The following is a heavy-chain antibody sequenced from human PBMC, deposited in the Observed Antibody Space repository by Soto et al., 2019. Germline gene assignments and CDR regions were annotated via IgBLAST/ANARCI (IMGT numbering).Heavy chain of an antibody. D-gene: IGHD6-19*01. V-gene: IGHV3-53*01. CDR1: GFTVSSKY. CDR3: VQTTGWPGFDF. Sequence: EVQLVESGGGLIQPGGSLRLSCAASGFTVSSKYMTWVRQAPGKGLEWVSVIYGGGTTYYADSVKGRFTISRDNSKNTLYLQMNSLRAEDTAVYYCVQTTGWPGFDFWGPGTLVTVSS. J-gene: IGHJ4*02. CDR2: IYGGGTT.